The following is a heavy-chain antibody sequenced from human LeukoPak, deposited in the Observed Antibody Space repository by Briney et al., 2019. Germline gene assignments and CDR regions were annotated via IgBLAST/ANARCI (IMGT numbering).Heavy chain of an antibody. CDR2: IYHSGST. D-gene: IGHD1-1*01. CDR1: GGSISSGGYS. V-gene: IGHV4-30-2*01. J-gene: IGHJ5*02. Sequence: SETLSLTCAVSGGSISSGGYSWSWIRQPPGKGLEWIGYIYHSGSTYYNPSLQSRIIISVDTSKNQFSLILRSVTAADTSVYYCARSKTTIDDRLFDPWGQGTLVTVSS. CDR3: ARSKTTIDDRLFDP.